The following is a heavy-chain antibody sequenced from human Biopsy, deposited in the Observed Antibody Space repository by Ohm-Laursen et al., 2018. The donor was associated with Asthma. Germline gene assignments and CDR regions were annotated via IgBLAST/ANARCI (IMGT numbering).Heavy chain of an antibody. CDR2: IYSGGST. Sequence: SLRLSCAAPGFTVSSNYMSWVRQAPGKGLEWVSVIYSGGSTYYADSVKGRFTISRDNSRNRLYLQISSLRVEDSAVYFCAAESGQDSGDSGGLDAWGRGTRVAVSS. CDR1: GFTVSSNY. CDR3: AAESGQDSGDSGGLDA. V-gene: IGHV3-53*05. J-gene: IGHJ3*01. D-gene: IGHD4-17*01.